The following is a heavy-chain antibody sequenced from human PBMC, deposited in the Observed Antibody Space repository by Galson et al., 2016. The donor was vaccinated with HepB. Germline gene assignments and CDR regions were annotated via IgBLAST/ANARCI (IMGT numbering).Heavy chain of an antibody. J-gene: IGHJ4*02. V-gene: IGHV3-74*01. Sequence: SLRLSCAVSVFTFSDYWMHWVRQVPGKGLVWVARINRDGSSTNYADSVKGRFTISRDNAKSTVYPRMNSLTDGDTALYYCAGGANSNSLESWGQGTLVTVSS. CDR3: AGGANSNSLES. CDR1: VFTFSDYW. D-gene: IGHD4-11*01. CDR2: INRDGSST.